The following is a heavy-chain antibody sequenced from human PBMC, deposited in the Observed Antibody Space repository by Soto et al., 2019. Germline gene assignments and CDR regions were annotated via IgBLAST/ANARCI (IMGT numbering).Heavy chain of an antibody. J-gene: IGHJ6*03. CDR2: IYYSGST. D-gene: IGHD1-1*01. Sequence: SETLSLTCTVSGGSISSSSYYWGWIRQPPGKGLEWIGSIYYSGSTYYNPSLKSRVTISVDTSKNQFSLKLSSVTAADTAVYYCASVRRYNYYYYYMDVWGKGTTVTVS. CDR3: ASVRRYNYYYYYMDV. CDR1: GGSISSSSYY. V-gene: IGHV4-39*01.